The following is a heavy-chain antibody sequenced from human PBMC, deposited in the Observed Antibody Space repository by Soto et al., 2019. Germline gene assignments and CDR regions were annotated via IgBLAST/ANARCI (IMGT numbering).Heavy chain of an antibody. Sequence: QVRLVESGGGVVQPGRSLRLSCVASGFTFRNYAIHWVRQAPGKGLEWVAVIWDDGIKKYYADSVQGRFTISRDDSKNTLHLQMTILRPDDPALYYSAIARYGSHTLFDYWAQGTLVTVSS. D-gene: IGHD3-10*01. V-gene: IGHV3-33*01. CDR1: GFTFRNYA. CDR3: AIARYGSHTLFDY. CDR2: IWDDGIKK. J-gene: IGHJ4*02.